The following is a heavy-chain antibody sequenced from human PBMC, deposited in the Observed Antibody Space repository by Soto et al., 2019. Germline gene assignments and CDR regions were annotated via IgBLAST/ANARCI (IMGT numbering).Heavy chain of an antibody. CDR1: GFTVSSNY. CDR2: IYSVGST. V-gene: IGHV3-53*01. CDR3: ARVGGDAECFQH. Sequence: GGSLRLYCAASGFTVSSNYMRWVRQAPGKGLEWVSVIYSVGSTYYAESVKGRFTISRDNSKNTLYLQMNSLRAEDTAVYYCARVGGDAECFQHWGQGTLVTVSS. J-gene: IGHJ1*01. D-gene: IGHD2-21*01.